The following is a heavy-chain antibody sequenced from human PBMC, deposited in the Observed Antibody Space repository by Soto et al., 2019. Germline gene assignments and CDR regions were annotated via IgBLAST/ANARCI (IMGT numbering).Heavy chain of an antibody. CDR2: INHSGST. Sequence: SETLSLTCAVYGGSFSGYYWSWIRQPPGKGLEWIGEINHSGSTNYNPSLKSRVTISVDTSKNQFSLKLSSVTAADTAVYYCGRGRDETTVTPYYFDYWGQGTTVTVSS. V-gene: IGHV4-34*01. J-gene: IGHJ4*03. D-gene: IGHD4-17*01. CDR3: GRGRDETTVTPYYFDY. CDR1: GGSFSGYY.